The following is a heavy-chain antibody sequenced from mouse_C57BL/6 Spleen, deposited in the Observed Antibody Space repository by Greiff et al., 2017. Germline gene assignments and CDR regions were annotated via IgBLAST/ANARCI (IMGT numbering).Heavy chain of an antibody. Sequence: EVQLKESGPGLVKPSQSLSLTCSVTGYSITSGYYWNWIRQFPGNKLEWMGYISYDGSNNYNPSLKNRISITRDTSKNQFFLKLNSVTTEDTATYYCASPYYGDYYAMDYWGQGTSVTVSS. J-gene: IGHJ4*01. CDR1: GYSITSGYY. CDR3: ASPYYGDYYAMDY. D-gene: IGHD1-2*01. CDR2: ISYDGSN. V-gene: IGHV3-6*01.